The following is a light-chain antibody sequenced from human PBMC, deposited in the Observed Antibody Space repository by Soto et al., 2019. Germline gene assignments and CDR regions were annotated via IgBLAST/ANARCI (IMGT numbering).Light chain of an antibody. V-gene: IGLV2-11*01. CDR2: AVD. CDR3: CAYAGSPWV. CDR1: SSDVGGYNF. Sequence: QSVLTQPRSVSGSPGQSVTISCTGSSSDVGGYNFVSWYLQYPGKAPKLLIYAVDKRPSGVPHRFSGSRSGNTASLTISGLQADDEADYCCCAYAGSPWVFGPGTKVTVL. J-gene: IGLJ1*01.